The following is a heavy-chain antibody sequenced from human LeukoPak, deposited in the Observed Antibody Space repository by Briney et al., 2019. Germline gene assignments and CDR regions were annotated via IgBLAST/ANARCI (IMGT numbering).Heavy chain of an antibody. CDR3: AKAGDSILVGAFDI. J-gene: IGHJ3*02. CDR1: GFTFSSYG. D-gene: IGHD2-2*02. V-gene: IGHV3-23*01. Sequence: GGSLRLSCAASGFTFSSYGMSWVRQAPGKGLEWVSAISGSGGSTYYADSVKGRFTISRNNSKNTLYLQMNSLRAEDTAVYYCAKAGDSILVGAFDIWGQGTMVTVSS. CDR2: ISGSGGST.